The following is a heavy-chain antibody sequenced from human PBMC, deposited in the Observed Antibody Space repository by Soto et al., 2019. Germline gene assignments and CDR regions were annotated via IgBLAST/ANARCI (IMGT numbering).Heavy chain of an antibody. CDR2: INPNSGGT. V-gene: IGHV1-2*02. D-gene: IGHD6-6*01. J-gene: IGHJ6*02. CDR3: ARPSIAARRWSMDV. Sequence: ASVKVSCKAPGYTFTGYYMHWVRQAPGQGLEWMGWINPNSGGTNYAQKFQGRVTMTRDTSISTAYMELSRLRSDDTAVYYCARPSIAARRWSMDVWGQGTTVTVSS. CDR1: GYTFTGYY.